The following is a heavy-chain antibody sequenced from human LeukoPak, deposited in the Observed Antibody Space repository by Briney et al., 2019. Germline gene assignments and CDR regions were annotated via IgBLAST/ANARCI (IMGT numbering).Heavy chain of an antibody. CDR3: ARDRYHYDSSAYYIVSCFDY. V-gene: IGHV4-59*01. J-gene: IGHJ4*02. CDR1: GGSISSYY. Sequence: KPSETLSLTCTVSGGSISSYYWSWIRQPPGKGLEWIGYVFFVRSTNYNPSLKSRVTISVDTSKNQFSLKLSSVTAADTAVYYCARDRYHYDSSAYYIVSCFDYWGQGALVTVSS. D-gene: IGHD3-22*01. CDR2: VFFVRST.